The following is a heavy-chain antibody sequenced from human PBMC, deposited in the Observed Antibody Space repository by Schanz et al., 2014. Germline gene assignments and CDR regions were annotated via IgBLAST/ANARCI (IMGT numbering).Heavy chain of an antibody. CDR1: GYTFTDYP. CDR3: ARDRRRYCSTASCLHDNWFDP. D-gene: IGHD2-2*01. J-gene: IGHJ5*02. CDR2: INTASGNT. Sequence: QVQLVQSGAEVKKPGASVKVSCKTSGYTFTDYPINWVRQAPGRRLEWMGWINTASGNTRYSEAFQGRVTMTRDTSATTAYMELRSLRSDDTAVYYCARDRRRYCSTASCLHDNWFDPWGQGTLVTVSS. V-gene: IGHV1-3*04.